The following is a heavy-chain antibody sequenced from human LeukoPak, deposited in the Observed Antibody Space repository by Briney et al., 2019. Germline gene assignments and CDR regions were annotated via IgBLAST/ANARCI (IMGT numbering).Heavy chain of an antibody. CDR2: IKEDGREK. J-gene: IGHJ5*02. D-gene: IGHD3-16*01. Sequence: PGGSLRLSCAASGFTVSDYWMTWVRQAPGKGLEWVANIKEDGREKTYVDSVKGRFTISRDNAKNSLYLQMNSLRVEDTAMYYCVRDGGTDWYDPWGQGTLV. V-gene: IGHV3-7*01. CDR1: GFTVSDYW. CDR3: VRDGGTDWYDP.